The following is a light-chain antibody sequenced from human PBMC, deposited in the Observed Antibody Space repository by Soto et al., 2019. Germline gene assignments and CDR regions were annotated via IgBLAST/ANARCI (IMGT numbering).Light chain of an antibody. CDR3: QQYNNWPRT. V-gene: IGKV3D-15*01. J-gene: IGKJ1*01. Sequence: EIVMTQSPATLSVSPGERATLSCRASQSVSSNLAWHQQKPGQAPRLLIYDASNRATGIPARFSGSGSGTDFTLTISSLEPEDFAVYYCQQYNNWPRTFGQGTKVYIK. CDR2: DAS. CDR1: QSVSSN.